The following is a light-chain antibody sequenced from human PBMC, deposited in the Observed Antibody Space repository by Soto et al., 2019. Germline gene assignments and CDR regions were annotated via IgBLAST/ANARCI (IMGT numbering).Light chain of an antibody. Sequence: QSVLTQPASGSGSPGQSITISCTGTSSDVGSYNLVSWYQQHPDKAPKLVIYEGSKRPSGVSNRFSDSKSGNTASLTISGLQAEDEADYYCCSYAGSSTYVFGTGTKVTLL. J-gene: IGLJ1*01. CDR2: EGS. V-gene: IGLV2-23*01. CDR1: SSDVGSYNL. CDR3: CSYAGSSTYV.